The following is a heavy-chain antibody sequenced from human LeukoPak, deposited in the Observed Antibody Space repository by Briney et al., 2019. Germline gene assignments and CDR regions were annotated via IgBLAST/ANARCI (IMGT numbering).Heavy chain of an antibody. J-gene: IGHJ4*02. CDR2: IYYTGSI. V-gene: IGHV4-61*01. Sequence: SETLSLTCTVSAGSVSNGNYYWSWLRQPPGKALEWIGYIYYTGSIYYIPSLEGRVTISVDTSKNQFSVKLNSVTAADTAVYYCARQDIATRPFDYWGQGTLVTVSS. CDR1: AGSVSNGNYY. CDR3: ARQDIATRPFDY. D-gene: IGHD6-6*01.